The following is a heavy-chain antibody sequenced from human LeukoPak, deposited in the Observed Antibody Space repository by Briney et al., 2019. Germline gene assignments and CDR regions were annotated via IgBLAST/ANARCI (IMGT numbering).Heavy chain of an antibody. CDR3: AKVPRYCSGGSCYGGYFDC. Sequence: SGGSLRLSCAASGFTFSSYAMSWVRQAPGKGLEWVSSISSSSSYIYYADSVKGRFTISRDNSKNTLYLQMNSLRAEDTAVYYCAKVPRYCSGGSCYGGYFDCWGRGTLVTVSS. CDR2: ISSSSSYI. CDR1: GFTFSSYA. D-gene: IGHD2-15*01. V-gene: IGHV3-23*01. J-gene: IGHJ4*02.